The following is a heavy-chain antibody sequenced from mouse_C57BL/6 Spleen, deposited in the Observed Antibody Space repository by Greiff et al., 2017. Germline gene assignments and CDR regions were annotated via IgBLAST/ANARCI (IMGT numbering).Heavy chain of an antibody. CDR3: ARSDYYSNYGYFDV. J-gene: IGHJ1*03. CDR1: GYTFTSYW. Sequence: QFQLQQPGAELVKPGASVKLSCKASGYTFTSYWMHWVKQRPGQGLEWIGMIHPNSGSTNYNEKFKSKATLTVDKSSSTAYMQLSSLTSEDSAVYYCARSDYYSNYGYFDVWGTGTTVTVSS. CDR2: IHPNSGST. V-gene: IGHV1-64*01. D-gene: IGHD2-5*01.